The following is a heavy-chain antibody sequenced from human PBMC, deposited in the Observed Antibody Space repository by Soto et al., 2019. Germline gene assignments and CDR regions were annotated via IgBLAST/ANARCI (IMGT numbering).Heavy chain of an antibody. CDR3: ARRVPNYYMDV. CDR2: IYYSGST. Sequence: SETLSLTCTVSGGSISSSSYYWGWIRQPPGKGLEWIGSIYYSGSTYYNPSLKSRVTISVDTSKNQFSLKLSSVTAADTAVYYCARRVPNYYMDVWGKGTTVTVSS. V-gene: IGHV4-39*01. J-gene: IGHJ6*03. CDR1: GGSISSSSYY.